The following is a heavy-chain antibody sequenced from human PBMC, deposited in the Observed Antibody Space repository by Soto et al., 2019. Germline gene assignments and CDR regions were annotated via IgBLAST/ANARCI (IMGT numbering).Heavy chain of an antibody. CDR1: GFSLSNARMG. CDR3: ARIVLVGYCTKGVCWGSYMDV. CDR2: IFSNDET. D-gene: IGHD2-8*01. Sequence: QVTLKESGPVLVKPTETLTLTCTASGFSLSNARMGVSWIRQPPGKALEWLAHIFSNDETSYSTSLKSRLTISKDTSKGQVVINRNNMDPLDKAIYYGARIVLVGYCTKGVCWGSYMDVWGKGTTVSVSS. J-gene: IGHJ6*03. V-gene: IGHV2-26*01.